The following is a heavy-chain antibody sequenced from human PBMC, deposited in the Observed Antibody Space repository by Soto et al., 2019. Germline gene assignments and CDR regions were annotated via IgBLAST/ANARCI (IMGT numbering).Heavy chain of an antibody. V-gene: IGHV5-51*01. CDR3: ARPFSHYGDYETPYWYFDL. Sequence: GESLKISCKGSGYSFTSYWIGWVRQMPGKGLEWMGIIYPGDSDTRYSPSFQGQVTISADKSISTAYLQWSSLKASDTAMYYCARPFSHYGDYETPYWYFDLWGRGTLVTVSS. CDR2: IYPGDSDT. D-gene: IGHD4-17*01. CDR1: GYSFTSYW. J-gene: IGHJ2*01.